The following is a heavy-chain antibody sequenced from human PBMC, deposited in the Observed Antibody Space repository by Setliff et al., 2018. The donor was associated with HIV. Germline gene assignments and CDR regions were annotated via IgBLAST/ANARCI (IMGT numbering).Heavy chain of an antibody. CDR1: GFTFSSFA. V-gene: IGHV3-23*01. D-gene: IGHD6-19*01. Sequence: PGGSLRLSCAASGFTFSSFAMTWVRQAPGKGLEWVTIIRGYDEATHYTDAVKGRFTISRDNSKNILWLQMSSLRPEDTAVYRCAKFHGLMAGKGDDYWGQGTLVTVSS. CDR2: IRGYDEAT. CDR3: AKFHGLMAGKGDDY. J-gene: IGHJ4*01.